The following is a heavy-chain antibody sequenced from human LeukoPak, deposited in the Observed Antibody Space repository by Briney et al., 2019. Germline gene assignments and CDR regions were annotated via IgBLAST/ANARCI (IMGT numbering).Heavy chain of an antibody. CDR1: GGSISSYY. CDR3: ARRVIAVAGTVGYFDY. CDR2: IYTSGST. J-gene: IGHJ4*02. D-gene: IGHD6-19*01. V-gene: IGHV4-4*07. Sequence: SETLSLTCTVSGGSISSYYWSWIRQPAGKGLEWIGRIYTSGSTNYNPSLKSRVTMSVDTSKNQFSLKLSSVTAADTAVYYCARRVIAVAGTVGYFDYWGQGTLVTVSS.